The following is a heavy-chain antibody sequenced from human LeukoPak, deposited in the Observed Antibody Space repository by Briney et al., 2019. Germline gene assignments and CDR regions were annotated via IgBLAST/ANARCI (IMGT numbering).Heavy chain of an antibody. CDR1: GYSIRSGDY. V-gene: IGHV4-38-2*01. D-gene: IGHD4-11*01. J-gene: IGHJ4*02. CDR2: IYHSGST. Sequence: KPSETLSLTCAVSGYSIRSGDYWGWIRQSPGKGLDWIGSIYHSGSTHYNPSLKSRVTISVDTSKNQFSLMLSSVTAADTAVYYCARNRSLTTTPGLDHWGQGTLVTVSS. CDR3: ARNRSLTTTPGLDH.